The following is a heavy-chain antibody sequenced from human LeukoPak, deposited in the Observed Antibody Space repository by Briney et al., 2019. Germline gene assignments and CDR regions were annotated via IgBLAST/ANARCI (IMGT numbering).Heavy chain of an antibody. J-gene: IGHJ4*02. Sequence: ASVKVSCKASGYTFTSYGISWVRQAPGQGLEWMGWISAYNGNTNYAQKFQGRVTMTRNTSISTAYMELSNLRSEDTAVYYCARRVAAGGTCMGYWGQGTLVTVSS. V-gene: IGHV1-18*01. D-gene: IGHD6-13*01. CDR1: GYTFTSYG. CDR2: ISAYNGNT. CDR3: ARRVAAGGTCMGY.